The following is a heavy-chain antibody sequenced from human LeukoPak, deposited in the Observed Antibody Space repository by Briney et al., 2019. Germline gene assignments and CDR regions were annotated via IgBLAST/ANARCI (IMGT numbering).Heavy chain of an antibody. D-gene: IGHD4-17*01. CDR2: IYYSGST. J-gene: IGHJ4*02. Sequence: SETLSLTCTVSGGSISSGDYYWSWIRQPPGKGLEWIGYIYYSGSTYYNPSLKSRVTISVDTSKNQFSLKLSSVTAADTAVYYCARAWSTTVTTLFDYWGQGTLVTASS. V-gene: IGHV4-30-4*08. CDR1: GGSISSGDYY. CDR3: ARAWSTTVTTLFDY.